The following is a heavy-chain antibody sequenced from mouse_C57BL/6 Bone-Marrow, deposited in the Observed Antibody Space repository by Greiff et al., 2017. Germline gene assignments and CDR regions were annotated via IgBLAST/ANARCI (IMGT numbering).Heavy chain of an antibody. D-gene: IGHD1-1*01. CDR3: TRSLIYYGTNY. J-gene: IGHJ2*01. Sequence: VQLKQSGAELVKPGASVKLSCTASGFNIKDYYIHWVKQRTEQGLEWIGRIDPEDGETKYAPKLQDKATITADTSSNTAYLQLSSLTSEDTAVYYYTRSLIYYGTNYWGQGTTLTVSS. CDR2: IDPEDGET. CDR1: GFNIKDYY. V-gene: IGHV14-2*01.